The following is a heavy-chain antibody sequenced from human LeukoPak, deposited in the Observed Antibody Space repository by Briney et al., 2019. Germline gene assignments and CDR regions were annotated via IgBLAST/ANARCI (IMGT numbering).Heavy chain of an antibody. D-gene: IGHD3-3*01. V-gene: IGHV3-48*03. J-gene: IGHJ3*02. CDR2: ISSSATYT. CDR1: GFTFSTYE. Sequence: GGSLRLSCAASGFTFSTYEMNWVRQAPGKGLEWVSYISSSATYTDYAESVKGRFTVSRDNAKNSLYLQMNSLRAEDTAVYYCARSFYDFLNGPYEEAFDMWGQGTMFTVYS. CDR3: ARSFYDFLNGPYEEAFDM.